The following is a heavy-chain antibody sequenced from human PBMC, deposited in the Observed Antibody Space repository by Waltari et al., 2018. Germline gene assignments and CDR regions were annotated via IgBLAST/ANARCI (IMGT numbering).Heavy chain of an antibody. Sequence: QVQLQQSGPGLVKPSQTLSLTCDIAGASFSSNSAPWNWIRQSPSRVLEWLGRTYYRSKWYNDYAVSVKSRITINPDTSKNQFSLQLNSVTPEDTAVYYCARSGYYDFWSGYSDWFDPWGQGTLVTVSS. CDR2: TYYRSKWYN. V-gene: IGHV6-1*01. CDR3: ARSGYYDFWSGYSDWFDP. J-gene: IGHJ5*02. D-gene: IGHD3-3*01. CDR1: GASFSSNSAP.